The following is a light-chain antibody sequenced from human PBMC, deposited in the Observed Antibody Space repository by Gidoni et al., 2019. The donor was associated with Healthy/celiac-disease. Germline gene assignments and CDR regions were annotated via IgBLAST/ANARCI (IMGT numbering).Light chain of an antibody. CDR2: GAS. Sequence: EIVMTQSPATLSVSPGERATLSCRASQSVSSNLAWYQQKPGQAPRLLIYGASTRATGIPARFSGNGSGTEFTLTISSLQSEDFAVYYCQQYNNWPPLTFXGXTKVEIK. V-gene: IGKV3D-15*01. CDR3: QQYNNWPPLT. CDR1: QSVSSN. J-gene: IGKJ4*01.